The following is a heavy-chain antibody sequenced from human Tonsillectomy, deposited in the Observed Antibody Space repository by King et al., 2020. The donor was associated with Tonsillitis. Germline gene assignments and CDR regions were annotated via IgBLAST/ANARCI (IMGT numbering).Heavy chain of an antibody. CDR2: ITPIFGAT. CDR1: GGTFASNP. CDR3: AREVRVVSYYPTGGHCDS. J-gene: IGHJ4*02. Sequence: QLVQSGAEVKKPGSSVKVSCKASGGTFASNPISWVRQAPGQGLEWMGGITPIFGATNYAQKFQDRVTITADESSNTAYMELGGLRSDDTAVYYCAREVRVVSYYPTGGHCDSWGQGTPVIVTS. V-gene: IGHV1-69*01. D-gene: IGHD2-8*02.